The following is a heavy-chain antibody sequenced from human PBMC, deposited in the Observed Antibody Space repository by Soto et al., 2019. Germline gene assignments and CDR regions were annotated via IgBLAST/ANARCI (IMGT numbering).Heavy chain of an antibody. CDR1: GYSFTIYC. Sequence: GESLKISCNGSGYSFTIYCIGLVLQMPGKGLEWMGIIYPGDSDTRYSPSFQGQVTISADKSISTAYLRWSSLKASDTAIYYCARQVATSYYYGMDVWGQGTTVTVSS. D-gene: IGHD5-12*01. CDR2: IYPGDSDT. J-gene: IGHJ6*02. V-gene: IGHV5-51*01. CDR3: ARQVATSYYYGMDV.